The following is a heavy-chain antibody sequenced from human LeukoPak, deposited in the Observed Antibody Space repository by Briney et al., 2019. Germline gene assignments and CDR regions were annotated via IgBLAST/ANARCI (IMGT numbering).Heavy chain of an antibody. V-gene: IGHV3-53*01. D-gene: IGHD4-17*01. Sequence: PGGSLRLSCVASGFTFSTYWMSWVRQAPGKWLEWVSFIYSGGNTLYSDSVKGRFTISRDNSKNTLYLQMNSLRAEDTAVYYCARRAGEYSHPYDYWGQGTLVTVSS. J-gene: IGHJ4*02. CDR3: ARRAGEYSHPYDY. CDR2: IYSGGNT. CDR1: GFTFSTYW.